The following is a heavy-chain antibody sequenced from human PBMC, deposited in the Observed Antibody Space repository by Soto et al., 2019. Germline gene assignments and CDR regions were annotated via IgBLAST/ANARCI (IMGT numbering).Heavy chain of an antibody. CDR2: IRSKANSYAT. D-gene: IGHD4-17*01. CDR3: ISMTTVTTFSDY. CDR1: GFTFSGSA. Sequence: EVQLVESGGGLVQPGGSQKLSCAASGFTFSGSAMHWVRQASGKGLEWVGRIRSKANSYATAYAASVKGRFTISRDDSKNTAYLQMDSLKTEDTAVYYCISMTTVTTFSDYWGQGTLVTVSS. V-gene: IGHV3-73*02. J-gene: IGHJ4*02.